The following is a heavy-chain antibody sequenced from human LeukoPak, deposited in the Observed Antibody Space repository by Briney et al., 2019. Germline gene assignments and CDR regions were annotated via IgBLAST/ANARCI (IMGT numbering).Heavy chain of an antibody. V-gene: IGHV1-69*04. CDR3: ARGGPLSYCGGDCKTFDY. CDR2: IIPILGIA. Sequence: SVKVSCKASGGTFSSYAISWVRQAPGQGLEWMGRIIPILGIANYAQKFQGRVTITADKSTSTAYMELSSLRSEDTAVYYCARGGPLSYCGGDCKTFDYWGQGTLVTVSS. CDR1: GGTFSSYA. J-gene: IGHJ4*02. D-gene: IGHD2-21*02.